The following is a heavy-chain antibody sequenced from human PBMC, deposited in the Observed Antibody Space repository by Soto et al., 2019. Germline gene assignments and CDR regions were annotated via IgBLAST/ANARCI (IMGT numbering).Heavy chain of an antibody. V-gene: IGHV4-30-2*01. CDR2: IYHSGST. D-gene: IGHD2-2*01. J-gene: IGHJ4*02. Sequence: PSETLSLTCAVSGGSISSGGYSWSWIRQPPGKGLEWIGYIYHSGSTYYNPSLKSRVTISVDRSKNQFSLKLSSVTAADTAVYYCARAVLGVPAATYFDYWGQGTLVTVSS. CDR3: ARAVLGVPAATYFDY. CDR1: GGSISSGGYS.